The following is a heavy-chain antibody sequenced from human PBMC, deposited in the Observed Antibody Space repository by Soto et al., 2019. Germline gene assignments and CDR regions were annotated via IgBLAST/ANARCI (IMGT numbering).Heavy chain of an antibody. V-gene: IGHV3-30*03. CDR1: GLTSNTYG. CDR2: MSYDGSNK. CDR3: ALSTNIASPFDS. D-gene: IGHD5-12*01. J-gene: IGHJ5*01. Sequence: QVQLVEAGGGVVQPGKSLRLSCAASGLTSNTYGMYWVRQAPGKGLQWVAVMSYDGSNKFYEDSVKGRFTISRDNSKNTLYLQMNNLRAEDTAVYYCALSTNIASPFDSWGQGTRVTVS.